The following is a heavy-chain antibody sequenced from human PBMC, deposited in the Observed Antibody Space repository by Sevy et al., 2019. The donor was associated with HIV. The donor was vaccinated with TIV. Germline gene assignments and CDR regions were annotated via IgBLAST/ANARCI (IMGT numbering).Heavy chain of an antibody. CDR1: GGSFSGYY. Sequence: SETLSLTCAVYGGSFSGYYWSWIRQPPGKRLEWIGEINHSGSTNYNPSLKSRVTISVDTSKNQFSLKLSSVTAADTAVYYCARGDKYCGGDCYPPSAQYWYFDLWGRGTLVTVSS. V-gene: IGHV4-34*01. CDR2: INHSGST. J-gene: IGHJ2*01. D-gene: IGHD2-21*02. CDR3: ARGDKYCGGDCYPPSAQYWYFDL.